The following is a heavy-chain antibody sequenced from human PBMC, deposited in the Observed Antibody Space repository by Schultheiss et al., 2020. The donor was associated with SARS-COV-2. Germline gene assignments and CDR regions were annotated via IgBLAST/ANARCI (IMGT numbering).Heavy chain of an antibody. CDR2: IDPSDSYT. CDR1: GYSFTSYW. Sequence: GGSLRLSCKGSGYSFTSYWISWVRQMPGKGLEWMGRIDPSDSYTNYSPSFQGHVTISADKSISTAYLQWSSLKASDTAMYYCARDQIHWFDPWGQGTLVTVSS. V-gene: IGHV5-10-1*01. J-gene: IGHJ5*02. CDR3: ARDQIHWFDP.